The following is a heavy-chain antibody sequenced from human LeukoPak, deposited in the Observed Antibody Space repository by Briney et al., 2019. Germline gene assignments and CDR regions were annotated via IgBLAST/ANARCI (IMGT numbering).Heavy chain of an antibody. D-gene: IGHD4-11*01. Sequence: GGSLRLSCTASGFTLSAYAMMWVRQAPGKGPEWVSAIRGGGGSAFYADSVKGRFTISRDNSKYTLFLQMNSLRAEDTAVYYCARDPNCDYIGAFDMWGPGTMVTVSS. J-gene: IGHJ3*02. V-gene: IGHV3-23*01. CDR1: GFTLSAYA. CDR2: IRGGGGSA. CDR3: ARDPNCDYIGAFDM.